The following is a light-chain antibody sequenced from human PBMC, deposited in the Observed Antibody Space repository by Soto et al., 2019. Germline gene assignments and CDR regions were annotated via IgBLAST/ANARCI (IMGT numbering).Light chain of an antibody. V-gene: IGKV3-11*01. Sequence: EIVLTQSPATLSLSPGDRATLSCRASQSVDSYLGWYQQRPGQAPRLLIYDASNRATGIPARFSGRGSGTDFTLTSSSLEPEHFAVYYCQQRSDWPSTFGGGTKVEIK. J-gene: IGKJ4*01. CDR2: DAS. CDR1: QSVDSY. CDR3: QQRSDWPST.